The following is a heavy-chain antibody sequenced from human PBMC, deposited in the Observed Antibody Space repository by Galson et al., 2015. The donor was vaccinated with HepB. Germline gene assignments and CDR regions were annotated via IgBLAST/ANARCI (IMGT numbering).Heavy chain of an antibody. Sequence: SVKVSCKASGYTFAHYGIAWVRKAPGQGLEWIGWISAYNGNTNSTQELQVRLTMTTDTSTSTAFMVLRSLKYDDAAVYFCARVGAGPSLDIWGQGTMVTVSS. D-gene: IGHD1-26*01. CDR2: ISAYNGNT. CDR3: ARVGAGPSLDI. CDR1: GYTFAHYG. J-gene: IGHJ3*02. V-gene: IGHV1-18*01.